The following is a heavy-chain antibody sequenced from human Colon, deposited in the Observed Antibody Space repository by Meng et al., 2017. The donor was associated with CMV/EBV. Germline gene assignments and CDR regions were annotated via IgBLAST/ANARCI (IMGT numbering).Heavy chain of an antibody. CDR1: GGSFSGYY. J-gene: IGHJ6*02. CDR2: SYYTGST. D-gene: IGHD1-1*01. V-gene: IGHV4-59*01. Sequence: SETLSLTCAVYGGSFSGYYWSWIRQPPGKGLEWIGYSYYTGSTNYNPSLKSRVTISVDTSKNQFSLKLSSVTAADTAVYYCARLMETRRPIYGMDVWGQGTTVTVSS. CDR3: ARLMETRRPIYGMDV.